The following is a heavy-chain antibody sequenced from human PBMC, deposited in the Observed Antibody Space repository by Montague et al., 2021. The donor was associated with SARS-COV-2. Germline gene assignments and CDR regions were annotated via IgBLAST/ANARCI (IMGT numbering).Heavy chain of an antibody. CDR2: IYPAGNT. CDR1: AGSLSSGYFY. V-gene: IGHV4-61*02. CDR3: ASVDYKRYWFDY. Sequence: TLSLTCTVSAGSLSSGYFYWSWIRQPAGMGLQWIGLIYPAGNTYYNPSLKSRVTISLDTSKNQFSLKLSSVTAADTAVYYCASVDYKRYWFDYWGQGTLVTVSS. J-gene: IGHJ4*02. D-gene: IGHD2-8*02.